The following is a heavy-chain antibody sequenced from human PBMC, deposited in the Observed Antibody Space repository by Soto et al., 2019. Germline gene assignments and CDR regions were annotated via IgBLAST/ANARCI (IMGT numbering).Heavy chain of an antibody. D-gene: IGHD2-2*01. CDR2: INAGTGNT. Sequence: GASVKVSCKASGYSFISYAMYWVRQAPGQRLEWMGWINAGTGNTKSSQKFQGRVTISRDTSASTVYMELSSLRSEDTAVYYCAILHYRGKVVPAALSFYHYDMDVWGQGTSVTVSS. J-gene: IGHJ6*02. CDR1: GYSFISYA. CDR3: AILHYRGKVVPAALSFYHYDMDV. V-gene: IGHV1-3*01.